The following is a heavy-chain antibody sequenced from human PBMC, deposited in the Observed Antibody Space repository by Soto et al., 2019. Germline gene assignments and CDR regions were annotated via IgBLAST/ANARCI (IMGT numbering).Heavy chain of an antibody. J-gene: IGHJ4*02. Sequence: PGGSLRLSCAASGFTFGASALQWVRQAPGKGLEWVAVVSHDGRNTHYADSVKGRFTISRDSSKNTVSLEMTSLRAEDTAVYYCAKGGRQWLVTSDFNYWGQGALVTVSS. CDR2: VSHDGRNT. CDR1: GFTFGASA. D-gene: IGHD6-19*01. V-gene: IGHV3-30*04. CDR3: AKGGRQWLVTSDFNY.